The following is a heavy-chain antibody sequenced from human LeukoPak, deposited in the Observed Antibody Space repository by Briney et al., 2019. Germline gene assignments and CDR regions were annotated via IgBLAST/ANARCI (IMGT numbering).Heavy chain of an antibody. CDR2: FDPEDGET. D-gene: IGHD3-3*01. J-gene: IGHJ4*02. Sequence: GASVKVSCKVSGYTLTELSVHWVRQAPGKGLEWMGGFDPEDGETIYAQKFQGRVTMTEDTSTDTAYMELSSLRSEDTAVYYCATRIRFLEWPFDYWGQGTLVTVSS. CDR3: ATRIRFLEWPFDY. CDR1: GYTLTELS. V-gene: IGHV1-24*01.